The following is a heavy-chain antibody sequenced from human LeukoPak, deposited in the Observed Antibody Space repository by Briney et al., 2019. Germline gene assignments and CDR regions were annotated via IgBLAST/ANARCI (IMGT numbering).Heavy chain of an antibody. CDR1: GGSISSYY. V-gene: IGHV4-59*12. D-gene: IGHD3-22*01. CDR2: IYYSGST. Sequence: PSETLSLTCTVPGGSISSYYWNWIRQPPGKGLEWIGSIYYSGSTYYNPSLKSRVTISVDTSKNQFSLKLSSVTAADTAVYYCARDVYDSSGQPIDYWGQGTLVTVSS. CDR3: ARDVYDSSGQPIDY. J-gene: IGHJ4*02.